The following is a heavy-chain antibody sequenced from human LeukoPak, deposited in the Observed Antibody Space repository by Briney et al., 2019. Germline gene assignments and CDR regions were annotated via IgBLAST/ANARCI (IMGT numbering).Heavy chain of an antibody. V-gene: IGHV1-69*04. J-gene: IGHJ6*02. CDR1: GGTFSSYA. CDR3: ARDPMVRGVPNYYYGMDV. Sequence: SVKVSCKASGGTFSSYAISWVRQAPGQGLEWMGRIIPILGIANYAQKFQGRVTITADKSTSTAYMELSSLRSEDTAVYYCARDPMVRGVPNYYYGMDVWGQGTTVTVSS. D-gene: IGHD3-10*01. CDR2: IIPILGIA.